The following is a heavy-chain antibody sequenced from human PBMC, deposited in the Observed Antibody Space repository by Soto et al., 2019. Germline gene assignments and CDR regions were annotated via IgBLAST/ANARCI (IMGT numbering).Heavy chain of an antibody. J-gene: IGHJ4*02. CDR2: ISGSGGST. Sequence: PGGSLRLSCAASGFTFSSYAMSWVRQAPGKGLEWVSAISGSGGSTYYAGSVKGRFTISRDNSKNTLYLQMNSLRAEDTAVYYCAKDQDRIYDFWSGYLKLGFDYWGQGTLVTVSS. CDR3: AKDQDRIYDFWSGYLKLGFDY. D-gene: IGHD3-3*01. V-gene: IGHV3-23*01. CDR1: GFTFSSYA.